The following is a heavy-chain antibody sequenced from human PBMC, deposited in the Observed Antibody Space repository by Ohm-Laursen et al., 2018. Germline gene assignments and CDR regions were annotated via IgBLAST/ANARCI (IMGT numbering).Heavy chain of an antibody. CDR2: MYYSGST. CDR1: GGSVSSNSDY. CDR3: ARDKVYLPGGFDP. J-gene: IGHJ5*02. V-gene: IGHV4-61*01. D-gene: IGHD2-21*01. Sequence: SDTLSLTCPVSGGSVSSNSDYWSWIRQPPGKGLEWIGYMYYSGSTNYNPSLKSRVTISVDTSKNQFSLKLSSVTAADTAVYYCARDKVYLPGGFDPWGQGTLVTVSS.